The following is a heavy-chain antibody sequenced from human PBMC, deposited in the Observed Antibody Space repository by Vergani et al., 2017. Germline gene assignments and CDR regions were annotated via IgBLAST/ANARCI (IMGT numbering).Heavy chain of an antibody. V-gene: IGHV4-59*01. Sequence: QVQLQESGPGLVKPSETLSLTCTVSGGSISSYYWSWIRQPPGKGLEWIGYIYYSGITNYNPSLKSRVTISVVTSKNQFSLKLSSVTAADTAVYYCARASYYYEPGGGVAFDIWGQGTMVTVSS. CDR2: IYYSGIT. J-gene: IGHJ3*02. CDR1: GGSISSYY. D-gene: IGHD3-22*01. CDR3: ARASYYYEPGGGVAFDI.